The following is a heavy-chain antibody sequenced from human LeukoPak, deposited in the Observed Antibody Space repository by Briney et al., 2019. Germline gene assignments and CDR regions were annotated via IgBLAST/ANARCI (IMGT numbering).Heavy chain of an antibody. V-gene: IGHV1-2*04. CDR1: GYTFTGYY. Sequence: ASVTVSCTASGYTFTGYYMHWVRQAPGQGLEWMGWINPNSGGTNYAQKFQGWVTMTRDTSISTAYMELRSLRSDDTAVYYCARGGIEMATIKGLDYWGQGTLVTVSS. J-gene: IGHJ4*02. D-gene: IGHD5-24*01. CDR3: ARGGIEMATIKGLDY. CDR2: INPNSGGT.